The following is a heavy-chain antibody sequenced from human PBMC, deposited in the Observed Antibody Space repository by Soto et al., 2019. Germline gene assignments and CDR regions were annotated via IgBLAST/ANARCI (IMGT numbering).Heavy chain of an antibody. Sequence: QVQLVQSGAEVKKPGASVNVSCKASGYSFAKYEIHWVRQAPGQGLEWMGWINSGSGNTRYSQKFQGRVTMSRDPSATTVYLELTSLGYEDMAVYSCARGGSCAFDIWGQGTMVSIFS. D-gene: IGHD3-10*01. CDR3: ARGGSCAFDI. J-gene: IGHJ3*02. V-gene: IGHV1-3*04. CDR1: GYSFAKYE. CDR2: INSGSGNT.